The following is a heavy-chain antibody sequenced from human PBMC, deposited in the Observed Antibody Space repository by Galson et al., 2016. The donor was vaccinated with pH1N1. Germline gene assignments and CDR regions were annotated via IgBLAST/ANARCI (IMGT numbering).Heavy chain of an antibody. Sequence: SLRLSCAASGFTSSSYWMHWVRQAPGKGLEWVANIKQDGSELYYVGSVKGRFTISRDNAKSSLYLQMNSLRAEDTAVYYCARRYFDLWGRGTLVTVSS. CDR2: IKQDGSEL. CDR3: ARRYFDL. J-gene: IGHJ2*01. V-gene: IGHV3-7*01. CDR1: GFTSSSYW.